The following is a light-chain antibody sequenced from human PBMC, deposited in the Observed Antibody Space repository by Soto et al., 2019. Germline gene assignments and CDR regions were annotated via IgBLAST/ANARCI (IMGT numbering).Light chain of an antibody. J-gene: IGLJ3*02. CDR1: SSNIGGNY. CDR2: KNN. V-gene: IGLV1-47*01. Sequence: QSVVTQPPSASGTPGQRVTISCSGSSSNIGGNYVYWYQHLPGTAPKVLIYKNNHRPSGVPDRFSDSKSDTSASLAISGLPSEDEAHYYCAVWDDSLNGVVFGGGTKVTVL. CDR3: AVWDDSLNGVV.